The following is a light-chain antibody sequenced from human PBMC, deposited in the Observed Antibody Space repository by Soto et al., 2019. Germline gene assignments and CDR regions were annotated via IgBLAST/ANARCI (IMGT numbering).Light chain of an antibody. V-gene: IGKV1-33*01. Sequence: DIPMTQSPSSLSASVGDRVTITCQASQDISNYLNWYQQKPGKAPKLLIYDASKFETGVPSRFSGSGSGTYFTFTISSLQPEDIATYYCQQYDNLLLTFGGGTKVEIK. J-gene: IGKJ4*01. CDR3: QQYDNLLLT. CDR2: DAS. CDR1: QDISNY.